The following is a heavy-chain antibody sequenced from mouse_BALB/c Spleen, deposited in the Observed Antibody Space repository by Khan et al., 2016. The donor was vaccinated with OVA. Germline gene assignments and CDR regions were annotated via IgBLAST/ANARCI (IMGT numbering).Heavy chain of an antibody. CDR1: DYSITSDYS. CDR3: ARDSCRYNCAIDY. D-gene: IGHD2-12*01. J-gene: IGHJ4*01. CDR2: ISSSGST. Sequence: VQLQVSGPGLVKPSQSLFLTCTVTDYSITSDYSWNWIRQFPGNKLAWMGYISSSGSTNFNPALKSTISTTRDTSKNQFSLQLTSVTTEDTATXFSARDSCRYNCAIDYWGQGTAVTVSS. V-gene: IGHV3-2*02.